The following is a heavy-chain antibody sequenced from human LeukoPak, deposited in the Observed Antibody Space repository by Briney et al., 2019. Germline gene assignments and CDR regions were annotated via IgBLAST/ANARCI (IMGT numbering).Heavy chain of an antibody. J-gene: IGHJ4*02. D-gene: IGHD6-19*01. Sequence: ASVKVSCKASGYTFSNYGISWVRQAPGQGLEWMGMIIPSDGFTSYAQKFQGRVTMTRDMSTSTVYMELSSLRSDDTAVYYCGRERGAVADYWGQGTLVTVSS. CDR1: GYTFSNYG. CDR3: GRERGAVADY. V-gene: IGHV1-46*01. CDR2: IIPSDGFT.